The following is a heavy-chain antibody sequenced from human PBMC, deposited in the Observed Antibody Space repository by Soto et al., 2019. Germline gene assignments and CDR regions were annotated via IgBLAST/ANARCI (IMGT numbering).Heavy chain of an antibody. V-gene: IGHV1-46*01. CDR2: INPSGGST. CDR1: GYTFTSYY. CDR3: ARDSQLRDAFDI. D-gene: IGHD5-12*01. Sequence: QVQLVQSGAEVKKPGASVKVSCKASGYTFTSYYMHWVRQAPGQGLEWMGIINPSGGSTSYAQKFQGRVTMTRDTSKSTVYMELSSLRSEDTAVYYCARDSQLRDAFDIWGQGTMVTVSS. J-gene: IGHJ3*02.